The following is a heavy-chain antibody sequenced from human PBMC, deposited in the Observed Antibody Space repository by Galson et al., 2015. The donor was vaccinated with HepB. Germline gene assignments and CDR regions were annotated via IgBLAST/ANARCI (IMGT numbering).Heavy chain of an antibody. CDR1: GFTFSTYA. V-gene: IGHV3-23*01. D-gene: IGHD3-22*01. CDR2: ISGSATST. J-gene: IGHJ6*02. Sequence: SLRLSCAASGFTFSTYAMSWVRQAPGKGLEWVSGISGSATSTYYADSVKGRFIIPRDNSKNTLYLQMNSLRAEDTVVYYCAKPSPYDYDSSGYHYYYGVDGWDQGTTVSVSS. CDR3: AKPSPYDYDSSGYHYYYGVDG.